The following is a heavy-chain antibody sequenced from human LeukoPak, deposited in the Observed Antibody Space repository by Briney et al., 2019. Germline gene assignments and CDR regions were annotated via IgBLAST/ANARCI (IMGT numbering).Heavy chain of an antibody. V-gene: IGHV3-33*01. CDR1: GFSLSSYG. CDR3: ARGRGYGGFGELSP. CDR2: IWYDGSDK. D-gene: IGHD3-10*01. J-gene: IGHJ5*02. Sequence: GGSLRLSCAASGFSLSSYGMHWVRQAPGKGLEWVEVIWYDGSDKYYADSVKGRFSISRDNSKNMMSLQMNSLRAEDTAVYYCARGRGYGGFGELSPWGQGTLVIVSS.